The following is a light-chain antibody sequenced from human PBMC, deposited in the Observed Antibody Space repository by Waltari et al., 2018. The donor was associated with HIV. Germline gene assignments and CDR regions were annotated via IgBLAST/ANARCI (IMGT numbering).Light chain of an antibody. CDR2: GKN. CDR1: SLRSYY. V-gene: IGLV3-19*01. CDR3: NSRDSSGNHWV. J-gene: IGLJ3*02. Sequence: SSELTQDPAVSVALGQTVRITCQGDSLRSYYASWYQQKPGQAPVLVSYGKNNQHSGIPDRLSGSSSGNTAALTITGAQAEDEADYYCNSRDSSGNHWVFGGGTKLTVL.